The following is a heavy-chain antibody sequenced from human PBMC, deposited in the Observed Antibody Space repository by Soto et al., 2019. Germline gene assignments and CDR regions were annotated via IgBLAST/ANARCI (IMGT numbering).Heavy chain of an antibody. CDR3: ARDGGSYCSGGSCYSFQH. CDR2: IWYDGSNK. J-gene: IGHJ1*01. V-gene: IGHV3-33*01. D-gene: IGHD2-15*01. CDR1: GFTFSSYG. Sequence: QVQLVESGGGVVQPGRSLRLSCAASGFTFSSYGMHWVRQAPGKGLEWVAVIWYDGSNKYYADSVKGRFTISRDNSKNTLYVQVNSPRAENTAVYYAARDGGSYCSGGSCYSFQHWGQGTLVTVSS.